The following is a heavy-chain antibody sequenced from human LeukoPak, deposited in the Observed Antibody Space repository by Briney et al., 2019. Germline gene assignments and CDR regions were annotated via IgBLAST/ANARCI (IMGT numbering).Heavy chain of an antibody. CDR2: ISSGSSTL. J-gene: IGHJ5*02. Sequence: GGSLSLPRAASGFTFSTYSMNWVRQAPGKGLEWVSYISSGSSTLYYADSVKGRFTISRDNAKNSLFLQMDSLRAEDTAVYYCARRAPYGYFSFDPWGHGTMVTVSS. CDR1: GFTFSTYS. V-gene: IGHV3-48*01. CDR3: ARRAPYGYFSFDP. D-gene: IGHD4-17*01.